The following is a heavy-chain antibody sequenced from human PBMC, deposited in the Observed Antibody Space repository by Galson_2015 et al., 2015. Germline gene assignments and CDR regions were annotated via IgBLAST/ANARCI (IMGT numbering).Heavy chain of an antibody. D-gene: IGHD1-26*01. CDR1: GGSVSSGSYY. CDR2: IYYSGST. Sequence: ETLSLTCTVSGGSVSSGSYYWSWIRQPPGKGLEWIGYIYYSGSTNYNPSLKSRVTISVDTSKNQFPLKLSSVTAADTAVYYCARIVGAHTSADYWGQGTLVTVSS. V-gene: IGHV4-61*01. CDR3: ARIVGAHTSADY. J-gene: IGHJ4*02.